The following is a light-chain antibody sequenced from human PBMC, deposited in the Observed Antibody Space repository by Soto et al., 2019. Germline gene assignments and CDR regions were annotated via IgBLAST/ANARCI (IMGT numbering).Light chain of an antibody. CDR1: QSISNW. J-gene: IGKJ2*01. V-gene: IGKV1-5*01. CDR3: QQYYNYAT. CDR2: DAS. Sequence: DIQMTQSPSTLSASVGDRVTITCRASQSISNWLAWYQQKPGKAPKVLIYDASTLESGVPSRFSGSESGTEFTLTISSLQPDDFAIYYCQQYYNYATFGQGT.